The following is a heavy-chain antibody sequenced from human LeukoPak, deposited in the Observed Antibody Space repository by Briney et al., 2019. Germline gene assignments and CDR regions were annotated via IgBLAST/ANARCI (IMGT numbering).Heavy chain of an antibody. J-gene: IGHJ4*02. V-gene: IGHV3-23*01. CDR3: AKPLWDSSGYYYASFDS. CDR2: ISDMGGNR. CDR1: GFTFGSYG. D-gene: IGHD3-22*01. Sequence: PGGSLRLSCAASGFTFGSYGMSWVRQAPGKGLEWVSTISDMGGNRFYADSVNGRFTISRDNSRNTLYLQMNSLRAEDTALYYCAKPLWDSSGYYYASFDSWGQGTLVTVSS.